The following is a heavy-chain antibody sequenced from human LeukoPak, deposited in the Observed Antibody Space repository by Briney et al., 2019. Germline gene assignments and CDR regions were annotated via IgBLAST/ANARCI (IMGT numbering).Heavy chain of an antibody. CDR1: DGSITNYY. CDR3: ASTEWNYAR. V-gene: IGHV4-59*08. CDR2: IHYSGST. J-gene: IGHJ4*02. Sequence: SETLSLTCTVSDGSITNYYWSWMRQPPGKGLEWIGYIHYSGSTNYNPSLKSRVTISLDTSKNQFSLRLTSVTAADTAVYYCASTEWNYARWGQGTLVTVSS. D-gene: IGHD1-7*01.